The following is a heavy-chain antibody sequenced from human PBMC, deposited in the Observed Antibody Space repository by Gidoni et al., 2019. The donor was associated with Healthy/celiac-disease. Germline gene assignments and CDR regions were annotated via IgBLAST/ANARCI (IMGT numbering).Heavy chain of an antibody. Sequence: QVQLVESGGGVVQPGRSLRLSCAASGFTFSSYAMHWVRQAPGKGLEWVAVISYDGSNKYYADSVKGRFTISRDNSKNTLYLQMNSLRAEDTAVYYCARGLGDYGSGALDYWGQGTLVTVSS. V-gene: IGHV3-30-3*01. CDR1: GFTFSSYA. CDR2: ISYDGSNK. CDR3: ARGLGDYGSGALDY. D-gene: IGHD3-10*01. J-gene: IGHJ4*02.